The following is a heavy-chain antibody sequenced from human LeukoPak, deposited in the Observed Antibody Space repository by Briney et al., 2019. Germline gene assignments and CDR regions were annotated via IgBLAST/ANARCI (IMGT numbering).Heavy chain of an antibody. Sequence: ASVKVSCKASGYTFTGYYMHWVRQAPGQGLEWMGWINPNSDGTNYAQKFQGRVTMTRDTSISTAYMELSRLRSDDTAVYYCARSHYYDSRAFDYWGQGTLVTVSS. CDR1: GYTFTGYY. J-gene: IGHJ4*02. CDR3: ARSHYYDSRAFDY. V-gene: IGHV1-2*02. CDR2: INPNSDGT. D-gene: IGHD3-22*01.